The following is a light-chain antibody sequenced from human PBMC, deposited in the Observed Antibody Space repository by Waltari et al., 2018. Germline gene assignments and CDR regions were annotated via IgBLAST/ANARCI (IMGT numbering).Light chain of an antibody. CDR1: QSISSW. Sequence: DIQMPQSPSTLSASVGDRVTITCRASQSISSWLAWYQQKPGKAPKLRIYKASSLESGVPSRFSGSGSGTEFTLTISSLQPDDFATYYCQQYNSYSPTWTFGQGTKVEIK. J-gene: IGKJ1*01. V-gene: IGKV1-5*03. CDR2: KAS. CDR3: QQYNSYSPTWT.